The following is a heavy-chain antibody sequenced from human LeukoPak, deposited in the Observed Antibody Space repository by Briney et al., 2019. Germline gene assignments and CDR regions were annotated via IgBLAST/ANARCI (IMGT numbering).Heavy chain of an antibody. Sequence: ASVKVSCKASGYTFTSYYMHWVRQAPGQGREWMGIINPSGGSTSYAQKCKGRVTMTRDMSTSTVYMELSSLRSEDTAVYYCARDRNDYSNYYYFDYWGQGTLVTVSS. CDR3: ARDRNDYSNYYYFDY. D-gene: IGHD4-11*01. CDR1: GYTFTSYY. CDR2: INPSGGST. J-gene: IGHJ4*02. V-gene: IGHV1-46*01.